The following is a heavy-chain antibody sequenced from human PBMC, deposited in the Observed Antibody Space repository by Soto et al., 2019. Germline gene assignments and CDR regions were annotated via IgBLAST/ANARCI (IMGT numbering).Heavy chain of an antibody. Sequence: PSETLSLTCTVSGGSISSYYWSWIRQPPGKGLEWIGYIYYSGSTNYNPSLKSRVTISVDTSKNQFSLKLSSVTAADTAVYYCARDGGGGWNDYWGQGTLVTVSS. CDR2: IYYSGST. J-gene: IGHJ4*02. V-gene: IGHV4-59*01. CDR1: GGSISSYY. D-gene: IGHD6-19*01. CDR3: ARDGGGGWNDY.